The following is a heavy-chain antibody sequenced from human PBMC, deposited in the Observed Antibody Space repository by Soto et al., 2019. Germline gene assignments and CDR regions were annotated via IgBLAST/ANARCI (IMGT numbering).Heavy chain of an antibody. V-gene: IGHV1-3*04. CDR1: GGTFSSYA. CDR2: INTDSGNT. Sequence: GASVKVSCKASGGTFSSYAISWVRQAPGQSLEWMGWINTDSGNTRYSQKFQGRVTIARDTSASTVYMELSSLRSDDTAVYYCARAANCSSSTGCYSQWFAPWGQGTQVTVSS. D-gene: IGHD2-2*02. CDR3: ARAANCSSSTGCYSQWFAP. J-gene: IGHJ5*02.